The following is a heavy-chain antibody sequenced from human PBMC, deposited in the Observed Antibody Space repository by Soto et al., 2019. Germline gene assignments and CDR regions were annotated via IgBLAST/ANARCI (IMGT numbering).Heavy chain of an antibody. CDR2: MNPNSGNT. J-gene: IGHJ6*03. CDR3: ARARRETTVTTRVVYYYYMDV. V-gene: IGHV1-8*01. D-gene: IGHD4-4*01. Sequence: ASVKVSCKASGYTFTSYDINWVRQATGQGLEWMGWMNPNSGNTGYAQKFQGRVTMTRNTSISTAYMELSSLRSEDTAVYYCARARRETTVTTRVVYYYYMDVWGKGTTVTVSS. CDR1: GYTFTSYD.